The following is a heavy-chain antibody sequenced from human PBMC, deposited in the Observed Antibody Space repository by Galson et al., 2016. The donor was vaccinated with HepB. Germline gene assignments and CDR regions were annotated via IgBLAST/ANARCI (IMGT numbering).Heavy chain of an antibody. CDR1: GYPFTSYG. Sequence: SVKVSCKASGYPFTSYGINWVRQAPGQGLEWMAWISAYNGNTDYAQNLQGRVTMTTDASTSTVYMEVRGLRSDDTAVYYCARDFSPDFFSTSSTPPFDYWGQGTLVTVSS. CDR2: ISAYNGNT. D-gene: IGHD6-6*01. J-gene: IGHJ4*02. V-gene: IGHV1-18*01. CDR3: ARDFSPDFFSTSSTPPFDY.